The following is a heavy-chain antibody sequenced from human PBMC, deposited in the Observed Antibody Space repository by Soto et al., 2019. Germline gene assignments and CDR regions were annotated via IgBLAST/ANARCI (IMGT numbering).Heavy chain of an antibody. CDR3: ARSDYYYGSGSYYYFDY. J-gene: IGHJ4*02. CDR2: IYTSRST. Sequence: SETLSLTCTVSGGSISSYYWSWIRQPAGKGLEWIGRIYTSRSTNYNPSLKSRVTMSVDTSKNQFSLKLSSVTAADTAVYYCARSDYYYGSGSYYYFDYWGQGTLVTVSS. CDR1: GGSISSYY. V-gene: IGHV4-4*07. D-gene: IGHD3-10*01.